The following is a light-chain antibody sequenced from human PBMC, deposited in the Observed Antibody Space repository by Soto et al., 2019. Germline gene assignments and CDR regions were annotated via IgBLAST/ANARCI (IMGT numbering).Light chain of an antibody. CDR1: QSVSSSY. Sequence: EIVLTQSPGTLSLSPGERATLSCRASQSVSSSYLAWYQQKPGQAPRLLIYGASIRATGIPDRFSGSGSGTDFTLTISRLEPEDFAIYYCQQRSNWPPVTFGGGTKVEIK. J-gene: IGKJ4*01. V-gene: IGKV3D-20*02. CDR3: QQRSNWPPVT. CDR2: GAS.